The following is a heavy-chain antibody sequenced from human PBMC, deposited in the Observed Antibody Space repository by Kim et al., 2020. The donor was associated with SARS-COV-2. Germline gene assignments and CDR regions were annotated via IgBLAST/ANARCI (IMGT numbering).Heavy chain of an antibody. CDR3: ASLTSGRGGVRKWFDP. V-gene: IGHV4-4*09. J-gene: IGHJ5*02. Sequence: SLKSRVTLSVDTSKNQFSRKLSSVTAADTAVYYCASLTSGRGGVRKWFDPWGQGTLVTVSS. D-gene: IGHD3-10*01.